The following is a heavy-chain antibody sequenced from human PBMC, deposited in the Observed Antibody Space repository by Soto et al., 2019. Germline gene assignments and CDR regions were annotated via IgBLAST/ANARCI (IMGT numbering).Heavy chain of an antibody. D-gene: IGHD3-3*01. Sequence: QGQLVQSGAEVKKPGASVKVSCNASVFNSSGISWVRQSPGQRLEWMGWISTHNGNTIYAQKFQGRVIMTMDTSTTTVYLELRSLRPDDTAVYLCAREGILGLFDAYDLWGQGTMVTVSS. J-gene: IGHJ3*01. V-gene: IGHV1-18*04. CDR2: ISTHNGNT. CDR3: AREGILGLFDAYDL. CDR1: VFNSSG.